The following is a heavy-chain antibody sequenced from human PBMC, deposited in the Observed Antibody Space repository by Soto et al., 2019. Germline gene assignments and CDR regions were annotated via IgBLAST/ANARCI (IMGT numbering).Heavy chain of an antibody. CDR3: ARDIDYDVDY. J-gene: IGHJ4*02. CDR2: INAYNGHT. Sequence: QVQLVQSGVEVKKPGASVKVFCKTSGYTFTNYGVSWVRQAPGQGLEWVGWINAYNGHTNYAQNFQGRVTITTDTSTTTAYMDLRSLKSDDTAVYYCARDIDYDVDYWGQGTLVTVSS. V-gene: IGHV1-18*01. D-gene: IGHD3-16*01. CDR1: GYTFTNYG.